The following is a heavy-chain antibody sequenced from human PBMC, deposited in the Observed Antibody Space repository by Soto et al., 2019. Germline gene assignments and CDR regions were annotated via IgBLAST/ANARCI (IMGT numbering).Heavy chain of an antibody. Sequence: PSESLALTCPVSGSSSRISYYSWGGNPQPPGKGLEWIGSIYYSGTTYYNPSLKSRVTISVDTSKNHFSLQVSSVTAADTAVYYCARALILTGYYIHDAFDIWGQGTMVT. CDR2: IYYSGTT. CDR1: GSSSRISYYS. J-gene: IGHJ3*02. D-gene: IGHD3-9*01. CDR3: ARALILTGYYIHDAFDI. V-gene: IGHV4-39*02.